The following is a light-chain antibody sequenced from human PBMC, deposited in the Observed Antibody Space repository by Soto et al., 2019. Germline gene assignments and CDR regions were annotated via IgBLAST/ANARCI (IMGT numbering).Light chain of an antibody. CDR3: QQYGSSYPWT. J-gene: IGKJ1*01. Sequence: IVLTHTPATLSLSPLEIATRSFRAIQRVSSRYLAWYQQKPGQAPRLLIYGASSRATGIPDRFSGSGSGTDFTLTIRRLEHEDFAVYYCQQYGSSYPWTFGQGTKVDI. CDR1: QRVSSRY. V-gene: IGKV3-20*01. CDR2: GAS.